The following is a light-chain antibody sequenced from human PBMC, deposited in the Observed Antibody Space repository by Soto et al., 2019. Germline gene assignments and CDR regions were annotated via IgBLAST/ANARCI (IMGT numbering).Light chain of an antibody. CDR3: QQRSNWPLT. V-gene: IGKV3-11*01. Sequence: EIVLTQSPATLSLSPGERATLSCRASQRVSRSLAWYQQKPGQAPRLLIYDASNRATGIPARFSGSGSETDFTLTISSLEPEDFAVYYCQQRSNWPLTFGGGTKVDIK. J-gene: IGKJ4*01. CDR1: QRVSRS. CDR2: DAS.